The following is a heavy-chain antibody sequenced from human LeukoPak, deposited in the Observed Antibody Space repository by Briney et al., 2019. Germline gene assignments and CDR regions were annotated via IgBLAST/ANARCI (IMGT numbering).Heavy chain of an antibody. Sequence: SQTLSLTCAISGDSVSSTSSAWHWIRQSPSRGLEWLGRTYYRSKWFFDYAVSVRSRLTINPDTSTNQVSLQLTSVTPEDTAVYYCARRKSYESYYMDVWSKGTTVAVSS. D-gene: IGHD3-3*01. CDR2: TYYRSKWFF. CDR3: ARRKSYESYYMDV. CDR1: GDSVSSTSSA. J-gene: IGHJ6*03. V-gene: IGHV6-1*01.